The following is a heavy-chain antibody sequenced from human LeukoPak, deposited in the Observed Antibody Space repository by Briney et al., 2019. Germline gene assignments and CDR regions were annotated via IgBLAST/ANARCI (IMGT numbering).Heavy chain of an antibody. V-gene: IGHV4-59*01. Sequence: KPSETLSLTCGVSGDSMSGYYWSWIRQPPGKGLEWIGFVYDTGRTTYPAKINYNPSLAGRVTMSMDTSKNQFSLKLSSVTAADSAVYFCARGHGYNNGYPYFDSWGQGTLVSVSS. CDR3: ARGHGYNNGYPYFDS. J-gene: IGHJ4*02. D-gene: IGHD5-12*01. CDR1: GDSMSGYY. CDR2: VYDTGRT.